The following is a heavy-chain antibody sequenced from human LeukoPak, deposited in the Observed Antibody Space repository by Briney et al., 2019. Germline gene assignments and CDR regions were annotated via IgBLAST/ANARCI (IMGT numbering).Heavy chain of an antibody. J-gene: IGHJ4*02. CDR1: GFTFSSYG. Sequence: GGSLRLSCAASGFTFSSYGMHWVRQAPGKGLEWVAVISYDGSNKYYADSVKGRFTISRDNSKNTLYLQMNSLRAEDTAVYYCAKDHTDPAPGDYWGQGTLVTVSS. CDR3: AKDHTDPAPGDY. CDR2: ISYDGSNK. V-gene: IGHV3-30*18. D-gene: IGHD3-10*01.